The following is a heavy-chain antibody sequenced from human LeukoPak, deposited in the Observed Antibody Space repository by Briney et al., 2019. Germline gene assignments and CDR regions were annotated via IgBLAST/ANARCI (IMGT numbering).Heavy chain of an antibody. J-gene: IGHJ4*02. V-gene: IGHV3-43*02. CDR1: GINFADYA. CDR3: AKESGKFDY. Sequence: GGSLRLSCVVSGINFADYAMHWVRQPPGKSLEWVSLISADGGSTFSADSVKGRFSISRDNSKNSLYLQMNSLRSEDTAMYYCAKESGKFDYWGQGTLVAVSS. CDR2: ISADGGST.